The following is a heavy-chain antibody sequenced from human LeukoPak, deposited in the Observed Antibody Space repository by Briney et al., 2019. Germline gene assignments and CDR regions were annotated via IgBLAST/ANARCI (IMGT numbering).Heavy chain of an antibody. J-gene: IGHJ4*02. D-gene: IGHD2-2*01. Sequence: SETLSLTCTVSGGSISSYYWSRIRQPPGKGLEWIGYIYYSGSTNYNPSLKSRVTISVDTSKNQFSLNLISVTAADTAVYYCARASSYTGHLGWWGQGTLVTVSS. CDR3: ARASSYTGHLGW. CDR1: GGSISSYY. CDR2: IYYSGST. V-gene: IGHV4-59*08.